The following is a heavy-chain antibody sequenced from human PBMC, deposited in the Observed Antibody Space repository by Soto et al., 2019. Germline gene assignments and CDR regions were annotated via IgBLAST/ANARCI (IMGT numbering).Heavy chain of an antibody. CDR1: GFNFANYA. CDR3: TRYYYESSGYSVY. V-gene: IGHV3-49*04. Sequence: EGRLVESGGGLAESGRSLRLSCTGSGFNFANYALTWVRQAPGKGLEWVGFIRGETNGGTADYAASLKGRITISRDDSKSIAYLEINSLQTEDTAVYYCTRYYYESSGYSVYWGQGTLVTVSS. CDR2: IRGETNGGTA. J-gene: IGHJ4*02. D-gene: IGHD3-22*01.